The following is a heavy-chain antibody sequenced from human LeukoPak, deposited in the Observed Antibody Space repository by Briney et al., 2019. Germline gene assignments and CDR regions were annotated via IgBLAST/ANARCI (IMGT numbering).Heavy chain of an antibody. V-gene: IGHV4-59*01. CDR1: GGSISTYY. J-gene: IGHJ4*02. D-gene: IGHD3-22*01. Sequence: SETLSLTCTVSGGSISTYYWGWIRQPPGKGLEWIGYIYYTGSTNYNSSLKSRVTISVDTSKNQFSLKLNSVTAADTAVYYCARGPYYSDSITYSFDYWGQGALVTVSS. CDR2: IYYTGST. CDR3: ARGPYYSDSITYSFDY.